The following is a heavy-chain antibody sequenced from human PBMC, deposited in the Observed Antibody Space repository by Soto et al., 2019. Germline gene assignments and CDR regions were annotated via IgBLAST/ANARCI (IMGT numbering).Heavy chain of an antibody. V-gene: IGHV3-30-3*01. D-gene: IGHD3-22*01. CDR3: ARDHRPYYYDSSCYPGGY. CDR2: ISYDGSNK. J-gene: IGHJ4*02. CDR1: GFTFSSYA. Sequence: GGSLRLSCAASGFTFSSYAMHWVRQAPGKGLEWVAVISYDGSNKYYADSVKGRFTISRDNSKNTLYLQMNSLRAEDTAVYYCARDHRPYYYDSSCYPGGYWGQVTLVTVS.